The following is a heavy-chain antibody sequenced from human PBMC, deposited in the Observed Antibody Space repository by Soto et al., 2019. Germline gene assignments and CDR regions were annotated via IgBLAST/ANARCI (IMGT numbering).Heavy chain of an antibody. D-gene: IGHD5-12*01. J-gene: IGHJ4*02. CDR1: GFTFSSSW. CDR3: ARYGYGDYEN. Sequence: GGSLRLSCEASGFTFSSSWMHWVRQPPGKGLVWVSGINSNGRTTTYADPVKGRFTISRDSAKNTVYLQMNSLRAEDTAVYYCARYGYGDYENWGQGTLVTVSS. V-gene: IGHV3-74*01. CDR2: INSNGRTT.